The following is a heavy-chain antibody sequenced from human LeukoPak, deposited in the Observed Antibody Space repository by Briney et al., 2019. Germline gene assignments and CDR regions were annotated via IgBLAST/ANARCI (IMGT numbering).Heavy chain of an antibody. V-gene: IGHV4-59*08. CDR2: IYYSGST. J-gene: IGHJ4*02. CDR3: ARFRVERLVRGTFDY. CDR1: GGSISSYY. Sequence: SETLSLTCTVSGGSISSYYWSWIRQPPGKGLEWIGYIYYSGSTNYNPSLKSRVTISVDTSKNQFSLKLSSVTAADTAVYYCARFRVERLVRGTFDYWGQGTLVTVSS. D-gene: IGHD6-6*01.